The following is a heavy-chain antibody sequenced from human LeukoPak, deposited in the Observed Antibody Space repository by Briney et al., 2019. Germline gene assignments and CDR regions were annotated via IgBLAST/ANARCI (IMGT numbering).Heavy chain of an antibody. Sequence: SETLSLTCTVSGGSISSYYWSWIRQPPGKGLEWIGSIYNSGSTYYNPSLKSRATISLDTPANQFSLKLSSVTAADTAVYYCARAYSSSWYWNWFDPWGQGTLVTVSS. J-gene: IGHJ5*02. V-gene: IGHV4-59*08. D-gene: IGHD6-13*01. CDR1: GGSISSYY. CDR2: IYNSGST. CDR3: ARAYSSSWYWNWFDP.